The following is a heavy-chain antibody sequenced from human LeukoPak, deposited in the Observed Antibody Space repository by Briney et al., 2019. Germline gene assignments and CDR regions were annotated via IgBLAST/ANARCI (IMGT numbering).Heavy chain of an antibody. V-gene: IGHV1-69*05. CDR1: GGTFSSYA. CDR3: ARVFYGDYDPETLPSPDY. J-gene: IGHJ4*02. CDR2: IIPIFGTA. D-gene: IGHD4-17*01. Sequence: GASVKVSCKASGGTFSSYAISWVRQAPGQGLEWMGGIIPIFGTAKYAQKFQGRVTITTDESTSTAYMELSSLRSEDTAVYYCARVFYGDYDPETLPSPDYWGQGTLVTVSS.